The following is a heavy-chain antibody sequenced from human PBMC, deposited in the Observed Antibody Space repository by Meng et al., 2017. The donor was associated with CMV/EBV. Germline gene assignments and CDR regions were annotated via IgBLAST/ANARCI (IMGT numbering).Heavy chain of an antibody. Sequence: GGSLRLSCAASGFTFSSYGMHWVRQAPGKGLEWVAVIWYDGSNKYYVDSVKGRFTISRDNAKNTLYLQMNSLRAEDTAVYYCAKGLDYYYGMDVWGQGTTVTVSS. CDR3: AKGLDYYYGMDV. V-gene: IGHV3-33*03. J-gene: IGHJ6*02. D-gene: IGHD4-11*01. CDR2: IWYDGSNK. CDR1: GFTFSSYG.